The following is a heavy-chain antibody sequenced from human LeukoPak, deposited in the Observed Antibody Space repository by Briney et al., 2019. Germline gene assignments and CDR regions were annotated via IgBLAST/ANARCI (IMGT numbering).Heavy chain of an antibody. V-gene: IGHV7-4-1*02. Sequence: VASVKVSCKASGYTFTSYAMNWVRQAPGQGLEWMGWINTNTGNPTYAQGFTGRFVFSLDTSVSTAYLQISSLKAEDTAVYYCARESGDYRFTYYYYYMDVWGKGTTVTISS. CDR1: GYTFTSYA. J-gene: IGHJ6*03. D-gene: IGHD4-11*01. CDR2: INTNTGNP. CDR3: ARESGDYRFTYYYYYMDV.